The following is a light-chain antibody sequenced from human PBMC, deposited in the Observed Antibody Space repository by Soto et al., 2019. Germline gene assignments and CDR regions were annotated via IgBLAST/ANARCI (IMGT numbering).Light chain of an antibody. CDR3: SSYTTGPLM. CDR1: SSDVGGYNY. CDR2: DVS. Sequence: QSALTQPASVSGSPGQSITISCTGTSSDVGGYNYVSWYQQQPGKAPKLIIYDVSNRPSGVSNHFSGSKSGNTASLTISGLQAEDEADYYCSSYTTGPLMFGGGTKVTVL. V-gene: IGLV2-14*01. J-gene: IGLJ3*02.